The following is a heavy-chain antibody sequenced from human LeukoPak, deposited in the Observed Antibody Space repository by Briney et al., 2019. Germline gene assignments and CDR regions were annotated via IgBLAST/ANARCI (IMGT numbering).Heavy chain of an antibody. Sequence: EASVKVSCKASGYTFTSYAMHWVRQAPGQRLEWMGWINAGNGNTKYSQKFQGRVTITRDTSASTAYMELSSLRSEDTAVYYCASHSYDSSGYDYYYYGMDVWGQGTTVTVSS. CDR2: INAGNGNT. CDR1: GYTFTSYA. CDR3: ASHSYDSSGYDYYYYGMDV. D-gene: IGHD3-22*01. J-gene: IGHJ6*02. V-gene: IGHV1-3*01.